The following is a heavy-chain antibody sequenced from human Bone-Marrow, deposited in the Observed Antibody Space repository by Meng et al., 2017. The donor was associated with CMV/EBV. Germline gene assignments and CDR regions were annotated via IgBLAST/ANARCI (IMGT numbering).Heavy chain of an antibody. CDR1: GGSISKTNSY. CDR2: IHHSGST. V-gene: IGHV4-39*07. J-gene: IGHJ4*02. Sequence: SETLSLTCTVSGGSISKTNSYWGWIRQPPGKGLEWIGSIHHSGSTYHNPSPKSRLTISIDTSSNQFSLKLRSVTAADTAVYYCARDYEYVWGTLGYWGEGTLITVSS. CDR3: ARDYEYVWGTLGY. D-gene: IGHD3-16*01.